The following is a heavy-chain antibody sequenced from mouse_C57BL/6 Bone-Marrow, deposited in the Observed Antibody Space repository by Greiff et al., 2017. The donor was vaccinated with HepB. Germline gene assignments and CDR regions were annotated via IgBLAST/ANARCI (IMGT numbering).Heavy chain of an antibody. D-gene: IGHD1-1*01. CDR3: ARYSLPITTVVLDY. V-gene: IGHV1-55*01. J-gene: IGHJ2*01. CDR2: IYPGSGST. CDR1: GYTFTSYW. Sequence: QVQLQQPGAELVKPGASVKMSCKASGYTFTSYWITWVKQRPGQGLEWIGDIYPGSGSTNYNEKFKSKATLPVDTSTSTAYMQLSSLTSEDSAVYYCARYSLPITTVVLDYWGQGTTLTVSS.